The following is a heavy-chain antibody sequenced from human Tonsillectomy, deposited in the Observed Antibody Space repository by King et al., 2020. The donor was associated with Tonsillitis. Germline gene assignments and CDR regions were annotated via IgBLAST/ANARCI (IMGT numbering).Heavy chain of an antibody. CDR2: INWDGGST. CDR1: GFTFDDYT. Sequence: VQLVESGGVVVQPGGSLRLSCAASGFTFDDYTMHWVRQAPGKGLEWVSLINWDGGSTYYADSVKGRFTISRDNSKNSLYLQMNSLRTEDTALYYCAKDARAVASTYAEYFQHWGQGTLVTVSS. CDR3: AKDARAVASTYAEYFQH. J-gene: IGHJ1*01. D-gene: IGHD6-19*01. V-gene: IGHV3-43*01.